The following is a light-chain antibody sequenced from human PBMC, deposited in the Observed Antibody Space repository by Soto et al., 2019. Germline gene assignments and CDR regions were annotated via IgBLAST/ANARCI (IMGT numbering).Light chain of an antibody. CDR3: QQSYRTTWT. V-gene: IGKV3-11*01. J-gene: IGKJ5*01. Sequence: IFLTQSASTLSLSPGERATLTCRASQGIXNSLAWYQQKPGQAPRVLXNDAFNRATGIPARLSGSGSGTDFTLTISSLQPEDFATYYWQQSYRTTWTFGQGTRLEIK. CDR1: QGIXNS. CDR2: DAF.